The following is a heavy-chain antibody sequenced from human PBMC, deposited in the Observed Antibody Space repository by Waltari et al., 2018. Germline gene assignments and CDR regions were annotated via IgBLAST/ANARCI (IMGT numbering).Heavy chain of an antibody. D-gene: IGHD6-13*01. CDR3: AKLAAAGKAAFDI. CDR2: TSWNSGSI. V-gene: IGHV3-9*01. CDR1: GFTFDDYA. J-gene: IGHJ3*02. Sequence: EAQLVESGGGLVQPGRSLRLSCAASGFTFDDYAMHWVRQAPGKGLEWVSGTSWNSGSIVYVDSVKGRFTISRDNARNSLYLQMHSLRPEDTALYYCAKLAAAGKAAFDIWGQGTMVTVSS.